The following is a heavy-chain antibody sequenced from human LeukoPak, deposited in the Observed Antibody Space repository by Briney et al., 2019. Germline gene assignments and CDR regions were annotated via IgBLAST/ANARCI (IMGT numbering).Heavy chain of an antibody. D-gene: IGHD6-19*01. CDR1: GFTFSNYG. J-gene: IGHJ4*02. CDR3: AKERNLEIAVAGTIFDY. CDR2: IGCGGRKE. V-gene: IGHV3-30*02. Sequence: SGGSLRLSCVGSGFTFSNYGIHWVRQAPGKGLEWVAFIGCGGRKEYYADSVKGRFTIYRDYSKHSLYLQMSSLRPEDTALYYCAKERNLEIAVAGTIFDYWGQGTLVTVSS.